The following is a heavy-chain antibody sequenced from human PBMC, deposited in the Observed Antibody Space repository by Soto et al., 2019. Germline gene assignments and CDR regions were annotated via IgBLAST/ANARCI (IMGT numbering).Heavy chain of an antibody. CDR1: GFTFSSYS. J-gene: IGHJ4*02. CDR2: IGTSAST. D-gene: IGHD2-2*01. V-gene: IGHV3-23*01. Sequence: GGSLRLSCAASGFTFSSYSMSWVRQAPGKGLEWVSTIGTSASTYHGDSVRGRFTISRDNSRNTLYLQMNSLRAEDTAVYYCADLSRYCTSSNCDWGQGTLVTVSS. CDR3: ADLSRYCTSSNCD.